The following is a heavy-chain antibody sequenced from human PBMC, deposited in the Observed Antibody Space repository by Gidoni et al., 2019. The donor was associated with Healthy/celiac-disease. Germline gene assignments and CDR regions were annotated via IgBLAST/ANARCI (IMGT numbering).Heavy chain of an antibody. J-gene: IGHJ6*02. CDR3: ARLKPHYYGMDV. V-gene: IGHV3-21*01. CDR2: ISSSSSYI. CDR1: GFTFSSYS. Sequence: EVQLVESGGGLVKPGGSLRLSCAASGFTFSSYSMNWVRQAPGKGLEWVSSISSSSSYIYYADSVKGRFTISRDNAKNSLYLKMNSLRAEDTAVYYCARLKPHYYGMDVWGQGTTVTVSS.